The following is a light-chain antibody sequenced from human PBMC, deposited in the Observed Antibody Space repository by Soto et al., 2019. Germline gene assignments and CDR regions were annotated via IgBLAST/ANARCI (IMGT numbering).Light chain of an antibody. CDR1: QTISNC. J-gene: IGKJ2*01. CDR2: DAS. CDR3: QQYTSYSYT. V-gene: IGKV1-5*01. Sequence: DIQMPQSPSPLSASVGDRVTITCRASQTISNCLAWYHQKPVKATKLLIYDASILRSGVPSRFSGSGSGTEFTLHIGDLQPDDFAAYDCQQYTSYSYTFGERTKLEI.